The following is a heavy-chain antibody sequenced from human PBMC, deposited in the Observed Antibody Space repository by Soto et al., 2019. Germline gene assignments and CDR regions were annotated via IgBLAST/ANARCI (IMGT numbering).Heavy chain of an antibody. Sequence: SETLSLTCAVYGGSFSGYYWSWIRQPPGKGLEWIGEINHSGSTNYNPSLKSRVTISVDTSKNQFSLKLSPVTAADTAVYYCARRWGRTFDYWGQGTLVTVSS. D-gene: IGHD7-27*01. CDR2: INHSGST. J-gene: IGHJ4*02. CDR1: GGSFSGYY. CDR3: ARRWGRTFDY. V-gene: IGHV4-34*01.